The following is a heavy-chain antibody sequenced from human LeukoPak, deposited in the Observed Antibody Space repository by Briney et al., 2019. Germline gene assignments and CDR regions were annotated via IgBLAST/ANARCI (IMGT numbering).Heavy chain of an antibody. CDR3: ARGWHYDFWSGRKGGDWFDP. J-gene: IGHJ5*02. D-gene: IGHD3-3*01. Sequence: PSETLSLTCTVSGGSISSYYWSWIRQPPGKGLEWIGYIYYSGSTNYNPSLKSRVTISVDTSKNQFSLKLSSVTAADTAVYYCARGWHYDFWSGRKGGDWFDPWGQGTLVTVSS. V-gene: IGHV4-59*01. CDR1: GGSISSYY. CDR2: IYYSGST.